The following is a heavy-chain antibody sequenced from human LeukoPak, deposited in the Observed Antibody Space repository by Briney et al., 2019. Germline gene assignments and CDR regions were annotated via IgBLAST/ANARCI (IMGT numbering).Heavy chain of an antibody. D-gene: IGHD3-22*01. CDR1: GFTFSSYW. J-gene: IGHJ6*03. CDR2: IKQDGSEK. Sequence: GGSLRLSCAASGFTFSSYWMSWVRQAPGKGLEWVANIKQDGSEKYYVDSVKGRFTISRDNAKNSLYLQMNSLRAEDTAVYYCARRKSSGSIYYYYMDVWGKGTTVTISS. CDR3: ARRKSSGSIYYYYMDV. V-gene: IGHV3-7*01.